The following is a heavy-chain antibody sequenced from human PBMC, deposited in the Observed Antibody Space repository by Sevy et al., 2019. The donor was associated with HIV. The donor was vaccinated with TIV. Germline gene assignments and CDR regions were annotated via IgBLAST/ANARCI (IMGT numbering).Heavy chain of an antibody. V-gene: IGHV3-48*02. Sequence: GGSLRLSCAASGFTFSSHSMNWVRQTPGKGLEWISYISGTGNSIYYADSVKGRFTISRDNAKNPLYLQLKSLRDEDTAVYYCARIPPANDGNVSNFWGQGSLVTVSS. D-gene: IGHD2-2*01. J-gene: IGHJ4*02. CDR3: ARIPPANDGNVSNF. CDR1: GFTFSSHS. CDR2: ISGTGNSI.